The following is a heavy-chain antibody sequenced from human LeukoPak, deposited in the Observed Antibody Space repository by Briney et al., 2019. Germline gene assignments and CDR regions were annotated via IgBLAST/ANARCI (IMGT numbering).Heavy chain of an antibody. CDR2: IDWNDDK. J-gene: IGHJ6*02. CDR1: GFSLSTSGMC. CDR3: ARLAWGNWNDRFYFYGLDV. V-gene: IGHV2-70*01. Sequence: SGPALVKPTLTLTLTCTFSGFSLSTSGMCVTWIRQPPGKALEWLAHIDWNDDKYYSTSLKTRLTISKDTSKNQVVLTMTNMDPVDTATYYCARLAWGNWNDRFYFYGLDVWGQGTTVTVSS. D-gene: IGHD1-1*01.